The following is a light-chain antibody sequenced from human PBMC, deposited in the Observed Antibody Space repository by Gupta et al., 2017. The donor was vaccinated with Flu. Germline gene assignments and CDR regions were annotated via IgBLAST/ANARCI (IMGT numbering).Light chain of an antibody. CDR1: EGLVYSDGNTY. CDR3: MQGSHWPWA. Sequence: DVVMTQSPLSLPVTLGQPASISCRSSEGLVYSDGNTYLHWFQQRPGQAPRRLIYQVSYRDSGVPDRFSGSGSGTDCTLKISSVEAEDVGISFCMQGSHWPWAFGQGTTVEIK. CDR2: QVS. J-gene: IGKJ1*01. V-gene: IGKV2-30*01.